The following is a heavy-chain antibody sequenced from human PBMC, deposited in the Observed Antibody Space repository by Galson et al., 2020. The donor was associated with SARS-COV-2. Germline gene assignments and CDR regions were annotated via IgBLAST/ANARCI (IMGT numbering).Heavy chain of an antibody. CDR1: GFTFGDYA. D-gene: IGHD6-19*01. J-gene: IGHJ4*02. CDR2: IRSKAYGGTT. CDR3: TRVDEGGYSSGWFDY. Sequence: GGSLRLSCTASGFTFGDYAMSWFRQAPGKGLEWVGFIRSKAYGGTTAYAASVKGRFTISRDDSKSIAYLQMNSLKTEDTAVYYCTRVDEGGYSSGWFDYWGQGTLVTVSS. V-gene: IGHV3-49*03.